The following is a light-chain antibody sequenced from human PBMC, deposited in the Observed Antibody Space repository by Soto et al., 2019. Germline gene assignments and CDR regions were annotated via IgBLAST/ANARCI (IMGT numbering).Light chain of an antibody. J-gene: IGKJ5*01. CDR1: QSVSSN. Sequence: IVLTQSPATLSVSPGERATLSFGASQSVSSNLAWHQQRPGQAPRLLIYGASTRATGVPARFSGGGSGTEFTLTITSLQSEDFAVYWCQQYNNWPLTFGPGTRLEI. CDR2: GAS. V-gene: IGKV3D-15*01. CDR3: QQYNNWPLT.